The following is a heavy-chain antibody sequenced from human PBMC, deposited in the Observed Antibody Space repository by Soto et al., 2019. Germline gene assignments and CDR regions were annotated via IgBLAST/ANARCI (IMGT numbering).Heavy chain of an antibody. V-gene: IGHV3-30-3*01. CDR2: ISSDGGNK. J-gene: IGHJ4*02. CDR3: ARDGIVLMVYAIDVYFDY. Sequence: QVQLVESGGGVVKPGRSLKLSCTASGFTFSSYAMNWVRQAPGKGLGWVAVISSDGGNKYYAHSVKGRFTISRDNSKNTLYLQMTSLRAEDTAVYYCARDGIVLMVYAIDVYFDYWGQGALVTVSS. D-gene: IGHD2-8*01. CDR1: GFTFSSYA.